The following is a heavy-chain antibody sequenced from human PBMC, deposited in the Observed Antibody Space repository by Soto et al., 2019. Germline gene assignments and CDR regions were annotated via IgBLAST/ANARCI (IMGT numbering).Heavy chain of an antibody. V-gene: IGHV3-74*03. CDR1: GFTFSSYW. Sequence: EVQLVESGGGLVQPGGSLRLSSVASGFTFSSYWMHWVRHVPGKEPVWVSFIDSYGSSTKYADSVRGRFTISRDNAKNTLYLLMNSQIVEDTAVYYCVRGLGNSDHWGQGTLVTVSS. J-gene: IGHJ4*02. CDR2: IDSYGSST. CDR3: VRGLGNSDH.